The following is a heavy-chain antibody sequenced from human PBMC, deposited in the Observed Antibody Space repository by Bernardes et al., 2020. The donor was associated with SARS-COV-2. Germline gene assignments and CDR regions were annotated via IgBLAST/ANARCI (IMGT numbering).Heavy chain of an antibody. D-gene: IGHD6-13*01. CDR3: ARVGYSSSLSPIAC. Sequence: SETLSLTCTVSGGSISSSYWSWIRQPPGPGLAWIGYIYYSGSTNYNPSLKSRVTISVDTSKNQFSLKLSSVTAADTAVYYCARVGYSSSLSPIACWGQGTLVTVSS. J-gene: IGHJ4*02. V-gene: IGHV4-59*01. CDR2: IYYSGST. CDR1: GGSISSSY.